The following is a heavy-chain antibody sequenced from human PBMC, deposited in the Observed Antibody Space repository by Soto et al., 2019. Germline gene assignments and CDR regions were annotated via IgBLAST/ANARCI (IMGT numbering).Heavy chain of an antibody. CDR3: ARRPGITGTTAWFDP. D-gene: IGHD1-7*01. Sequence: ASVKVSCKASGYTFTSYGISWVRQAPGQGLEWMGWISAYNGNTNCAQKLQGRVTMTTDTSTSTAYMELRSLRSDDTAVYYCARRPGITGTTAWFDPWGQGTLVTVSS. CDR2: ISAYNGNT. CDR1: GYTFTSYG. J-gene: IGHJ5*02. V-gene: IGHV1-18*04.